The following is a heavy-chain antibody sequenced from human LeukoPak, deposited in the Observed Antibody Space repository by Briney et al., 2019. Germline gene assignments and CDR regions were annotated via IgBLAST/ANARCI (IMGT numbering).Heavy chain of an antibody. V-gene: IGHV3-23*01. Sequence: GGSLRLSCAASGFTFSAYAMTWVRQAPGKGLQWVSGITGGGGTSYYADSVKGRFTISRDNSRKTLFLHMQSLRAEDTATYFCAKVGERGGLTNFYLNGMDVWGQGTTATVSS. J-gene: IGHJ6*02. D-gene: IGHD3-16*01. CDR1: GFTFSAYA. CDR3: AKVGERGGLTNFYLNGMDV. CDR2: ITGGGGTS.